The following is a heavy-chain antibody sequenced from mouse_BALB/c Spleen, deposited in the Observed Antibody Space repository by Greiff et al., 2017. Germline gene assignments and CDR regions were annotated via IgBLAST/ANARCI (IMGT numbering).Heavy chain of an antibody. CDR2: ISDGGSYT. D-gene: IGHD2-1*01. Sequence: DVQLVESGGGLVKPGGSLKLSCAASGFTFSDYYMYWVRQTPEKRLEWVATISDGGSYTYYPDSVKGRFTISRDNAKNNLYLQMSSLKSEDTAMYYCARDGDGKAWFAYWGQGTLVTVSA. J-gene: IGHJ3*01. CDR3: ARDGDGKAWFAY. CDR1: GFTFSDYY. V-gene: IGHV5-4*02.